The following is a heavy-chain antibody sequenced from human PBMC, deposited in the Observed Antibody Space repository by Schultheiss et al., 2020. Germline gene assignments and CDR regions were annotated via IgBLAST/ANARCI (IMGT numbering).Heavy chain of an antibody. V-gene: IGHV1-69*13. Sequence: AVKASFKASGGTFSSYAISWVRQAPGQGLEWMGGIIPIFGTANYAQKFQGRVTITADESTSTAYMELSSLRSEDTAVYYCARVRATKHYDTNLGYWGQGTMVTVSS. CDR2: IIPIFGTA. J-gene: IGHJ4*02. D-gene: IGHD3-9*01. CDR1: GGTFSSYA. CDR3: ARVRATKHYDTNLGY.